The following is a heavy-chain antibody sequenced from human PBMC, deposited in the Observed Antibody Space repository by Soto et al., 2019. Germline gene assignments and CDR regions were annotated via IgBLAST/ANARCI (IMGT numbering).Heavy chain of an antibody. V-gene: IGHV3-33*06. D-gene: IGHD6-13*01. Sequence: LRLSCAASGFTFSSYAMHWVRQAPGKGLEWVVVIWYDGSDKSYADSVKGRFTISRDNSKNMIYLHMNSLRAEDTAVYYCAKDGLSWYYWLGSWGQGPQVTSPQ. J-gene: IGHJ5*01. CDR2: IWYDGSDK. CDR1: GFTFSSYA. CDR3: AKDGLSWYYWLGS.